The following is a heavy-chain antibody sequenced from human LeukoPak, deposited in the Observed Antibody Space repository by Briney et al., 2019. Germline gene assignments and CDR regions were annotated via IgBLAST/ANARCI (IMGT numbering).Heavy chain of an antibody. J-gene: IGHJ3*02. CDR1: GGSIRRHF. CDR3: ARLLDNDSSGDPDTFDM. V-gene: IGHV4-59*11. CDR2: IHYSGRT. D-gene: IGHD3-22*01. Sequence: SETLSLTCSVSGGSIRRHFWSWIRQPPGKRLDWIAFIHYSGRTKYNPSLQSRVTISIDTSENNFSLKLTSVTAADTAVYYCARLLDNDSSGDPDTFDMWGQGTVVSVSS.